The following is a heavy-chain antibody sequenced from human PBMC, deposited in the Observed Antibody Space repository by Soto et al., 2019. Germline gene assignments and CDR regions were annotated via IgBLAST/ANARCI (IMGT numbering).Heavy chain of an antibody. V-gene: IGHV4-59*01. CDR1: GGSISRYY. CDR3: ARARVGAMFEVEKWFDP. D-gene: IGHD1-26*01. Sequence: SETLSVTWTVSGGSISRYYWSWIRQPPGKGLEWIGYIYYSGSTNYNPSLKSRVTISVDTSKNQFSLKLSSVTAADTAVYYCARARVGAMFEVEKWFDPWGQGTLVTVSS. J-gene: IGHJ5*02. CDR2: IYYSGST.